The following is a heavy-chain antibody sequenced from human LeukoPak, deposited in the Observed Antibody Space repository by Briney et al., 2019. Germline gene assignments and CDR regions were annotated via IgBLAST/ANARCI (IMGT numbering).Heavy chain of an antibody. Sequence: GGSLRLSCAASGFTVSSSYMSWVRQAPGKGLEWVSVIYSGGSTYYADSVKGRFTISRDNSKNTLYLQMNSLRAEDTAVYYCARVGVTISDNWFDPWGQGTLVTVSS. CDR1: GFTVSSSY. J-gene: IGHJ5*02. V-gene: IGHV3-66*02. CDR2: IYSGGST. CDR3: ARVGVTISDNWFDP. D-gene: IGHD4-11*01.